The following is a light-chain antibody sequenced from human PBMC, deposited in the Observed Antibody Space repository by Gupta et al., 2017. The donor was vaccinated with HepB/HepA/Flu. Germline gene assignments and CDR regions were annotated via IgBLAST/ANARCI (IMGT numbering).Light chain of an antibody. CDR2: SAS. CDR3: QHYGPSLWT. CDR1: QSVRSGS. Sequence: VLTQSPGTLSFSPGETATLSCRPSQSVRSGSLAWYQQKPGQAPRLLIYSASSRATGIPDKFNGSGSGTDFTLTISSLEREDIAVYYCQHYGPSLWTFGQGTRVEI. V-gene: IGKV3-20*01. J-gene: IGKJ1*01.